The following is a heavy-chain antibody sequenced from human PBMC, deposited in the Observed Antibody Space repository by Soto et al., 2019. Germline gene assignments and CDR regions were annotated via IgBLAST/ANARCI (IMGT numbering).Heavy chain of an antibody. D-gene: IGHD2-2*01. J-gene: IGHJ5*02. CDR3: ARLHLPAAMLIPVWFDP. V-gene: IGHV4-59*01. CDR1: GGSISSYY. CDR2: IYYSGST. Sequence: LSLTCTVSGGSISSYYWSWIRQPPGKGLEWIGYIYYSGSTNYNPSLKSRVTISVDTSKNQFSLKLSSVTAADTAVYYCARLHLPAAMLIPVWFDPWGQGTLVTVSS.